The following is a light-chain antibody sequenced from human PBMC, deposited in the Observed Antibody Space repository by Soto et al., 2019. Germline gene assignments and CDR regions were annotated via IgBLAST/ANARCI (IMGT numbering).Light chain of an antibody. Sequence: IVLTQSPGTLSLSPGERTTLSCRASQSISRYLAWYQQKPGQGPRLLIYCASSRATGTPDRFSGSGSGTDFTLTINRLEPEDFALYYGQQYGSSPPTFGKGTKVEIK. CDR1: QSISRY. CDR3: QQYGSSPPT. V-gene: IGKV3-20*01. CDR2: CAS. J-gene: IGKJ1*01.